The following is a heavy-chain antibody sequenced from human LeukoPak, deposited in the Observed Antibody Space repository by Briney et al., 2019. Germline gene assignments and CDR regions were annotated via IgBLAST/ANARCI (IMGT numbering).Heavy chain of an antibody. V-gene: IGHV1-69*13. CDR1: GGTFSSYA. CDR3: ANRDGYNFWFDP. J-gene: IGHJ5*02. Sequence: SVKVSCKASGGTFSSYAISWVRQAPGQGLEWMGGIIPIFGTANYAQKFQGRVTITADESTSTAYMELSSLRSEDTAVYYCANRDGYNFWFDPWGQGTLVTVSS. CDR2: IIPIFGTA. D-gene: IGHD5-24*01.